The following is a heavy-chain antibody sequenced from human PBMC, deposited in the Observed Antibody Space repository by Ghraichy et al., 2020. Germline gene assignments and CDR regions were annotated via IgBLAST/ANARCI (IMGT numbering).Heavy chain of an antibody. V-gene: IGHV3-48*02. Sequence: GGSLRLSCAASAFTFSSYSMNWVRQAPGKGLEWVSYITSSSSTIYYADSVKGRFTISRDNAKNSLYLQIHSLRDEDTAVYYCARSCDSCYFRSDYWGQGTLVTVSS. CDR1: AFTFSSYS. D-gene: IGHD2-21*01. J-gene: IGHJ4*02. CDR2: ITSSSSTI. CDR3: ARSCDSCYFRSDY.